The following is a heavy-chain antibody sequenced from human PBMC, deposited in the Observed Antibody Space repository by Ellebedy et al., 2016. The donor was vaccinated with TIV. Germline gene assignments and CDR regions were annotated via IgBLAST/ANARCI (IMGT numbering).Heavy chain of an antibody. J-gene: IGHJ3*02. Sequence: PGGSLRLSCAAYGFTFSSYAMSLVRQNPGKGLEWVSEIYGSARRTFYAGSVKGRFTISRYNAKNTLYLQMDSLRAEDTAIYYCADDPWGVGNAFDIWGQGTMVTVSS. V-gene: IGHV3-23*01. CDR3: ADDPWGVGNAFDI. CDR2: IYGSARRT. D-gene: IGHD1-1*01. CDR1: GFTFSSYA.